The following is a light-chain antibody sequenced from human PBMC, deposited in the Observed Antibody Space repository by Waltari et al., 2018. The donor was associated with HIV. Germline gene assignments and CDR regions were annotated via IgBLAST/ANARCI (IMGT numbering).Light chain of an antibody. CDR1: SSNIGAGYD. CDR3: QSFDSSLTTSGVI. CDR2: ANT. V-gene: IGLV1-40*01. Sequence: QSVLTQPPSVSGAPGQRVTISCTGSSSNIGAGYDVHWYQQLPGTAPKLLIYANTIRPSGVPDRFSGSKSGSSASLAITGLQAEDEAHYCCQSFDSSLTTSGVIFGGGTKLTVL. J-gene: IGLJ2*01.